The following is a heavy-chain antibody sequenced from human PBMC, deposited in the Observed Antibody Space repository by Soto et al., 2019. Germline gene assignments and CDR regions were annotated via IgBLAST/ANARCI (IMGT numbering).Heavy chain of an antibody. V-gene: IGHV3-74*01. CDR1: GFTFSGYW. Sequence: EVQLVESGGGLVQPGGSLRLSCAASGFTFSGYWMHWVRQAPGKGLVWVSRINHDGRSTTYADSVKGRFTNSRDNAKNTLYLQMNSLTVDDTAVYYCVRDGDGDYPVDYWGQGTLVTVSS. D-gene: IGHD4-17*01. CDR3: VRDGDGDYPVDY. J-gene: IGHJ4*02. CDR2: INHDGRST.